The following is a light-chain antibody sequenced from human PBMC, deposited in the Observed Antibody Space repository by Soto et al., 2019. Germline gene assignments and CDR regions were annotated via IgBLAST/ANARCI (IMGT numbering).Light chain of an antibody. CDR3: PMYNSAPLT. J-gene: IGKJ4*01. CDR1: QGISNS. Sequence: DIQMTQSPSSLSASVGDRVTITCRASQGISNSLAWYQQKPGRVPELLIYAASTLQSGVPSRFSGSGSGTDFTFTHSSLQLDDVATYYCPMYNSAPLTFGGGTKVKIK. V-gene: IGKV1-27*01. CDR2: AAS.